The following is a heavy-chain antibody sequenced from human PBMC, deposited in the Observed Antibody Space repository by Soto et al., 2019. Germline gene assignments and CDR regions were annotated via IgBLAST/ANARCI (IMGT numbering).Heavy chain of an antibody. CDR2: IYYSGST. CDR1: GGSISSSSYY. D-gene: IGHD6-13*01. V-gene: IGHV4-39*01. CDR3: ASRGSSSWYGY. J-gene: IGHJ4*02. Sequence: SETLSLTCTVSGGSISSSSYYWGWIRQPPGKGLEWIGSIYYSGSTYYNPSLKSRVTISVDTSKNQFSLKLSSVTAADTAVYYCASRGSSSWYGYWGQGTLVTVSS.